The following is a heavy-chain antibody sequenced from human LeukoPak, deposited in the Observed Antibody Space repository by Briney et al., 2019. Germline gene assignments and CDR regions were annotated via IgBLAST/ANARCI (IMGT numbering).Heavy chain of an antibody. CDR2: IYASGST. D-gene: IGHD6-19*01. V-gene: IGHV4-61*02. Sequence: SETLSLTCSVFGGSISTSPYVWGWIRQPAGKGLEWIGRIYASGSTNYNPSLKRRVTMSVDTSKNQFSLKLTSVTAADTAMYYCARDSPAYSSGWYHFDHWGQGTLVTVSS. CDR3: ARDSPAYSSGWYHFDH. CDR1: GGSISTSPYV. J-gene: IGHJ4*02.